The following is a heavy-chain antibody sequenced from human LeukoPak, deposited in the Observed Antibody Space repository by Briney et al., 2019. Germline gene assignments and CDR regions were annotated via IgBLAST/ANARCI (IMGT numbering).Heavy chain of an antibody. CDR1: GFTFSNAW. Sequence: PGGSLRLSCAASGFTFSNAWMGWVRQAPGKGLEWVAVISYDGSNKYYADSVKGRLTTSRDNSKNTLYLQMNSLRAEDTAVYYCAKDIWEWGPLYGSGHLQPYDYWGQGTLVTVSS. CDR3: AKDIWEWGPLYGSGHLQPYDY. J-gene: IGHJ4*02. D-gene: IGHD3-10*01. CDR2: ISYDGSNK. V-gene: IGHV3-30*18.